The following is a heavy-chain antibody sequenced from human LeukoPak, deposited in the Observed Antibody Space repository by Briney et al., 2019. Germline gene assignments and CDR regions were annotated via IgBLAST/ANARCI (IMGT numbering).Heavy chain of an antibody. CDR1: GFTFSSYG. D-gene: IGHD3-10*01. CDR2: IWYDGSNK. Sequence: GGSLRLSCAASGFTFSSYGMHWVRQAQGKGLEWVAVIWYDGSNKYYADSVKGRFTISRDNSKNTLYLQMNSLRAEDTAVYYCAREGTYYYGSGSPYFDYWGQGTLVTVSS. CDR3: AREGTYYYGSGSPYFDY. V-gene: IGHV3-33*08. J-gene: IGHJ4*02.